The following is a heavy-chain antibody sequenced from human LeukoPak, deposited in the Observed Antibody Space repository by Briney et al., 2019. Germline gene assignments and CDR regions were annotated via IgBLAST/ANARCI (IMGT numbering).Heavy chain of an antibody. CDR3: ATYLYGDYGYYYFDY. J-gene: IGHJ4*02. D-gene: IGHD4-17*01. Sequence: PSETLSLTCAVSGASITSNHWWSWARQDPGEGLEWIGEIYHGGATTYTPSLKSRVTMSVDKSKNEFSLSLRSVTAADTAVYYCATYLYGDYGYYYFDYWGPGTLVTVSS. CDR2: IYHGGAT. CDR1: GASITSNHW. V-gene: IGHV4-4*02.